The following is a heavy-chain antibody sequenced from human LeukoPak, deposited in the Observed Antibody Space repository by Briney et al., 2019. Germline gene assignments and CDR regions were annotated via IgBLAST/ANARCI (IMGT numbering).Heavy chain of an antibody. CDR2: ISTSGTAV. D-gene: IGHD3-22*01. Sequence: GGSLRLSCAASGFTFSDYYMSWIRQAPGKGLEWVSYISTSGTAVYYADSVKGRFTISRDNSKNTLYLQMNSLRAEDTAVYYCAVGSEYYYDSSGPDYWGQGTLVTVSS. J-gene: IGHJ4*02. V-gene: IGHV3-11*04. CDR3: AVGSEYYYDSSGPDY. CDR1: GFTFSDYY.